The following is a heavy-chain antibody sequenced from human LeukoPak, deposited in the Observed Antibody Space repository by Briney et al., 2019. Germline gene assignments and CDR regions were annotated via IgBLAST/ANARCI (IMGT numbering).Heavy chain of an antibody. D-gene: IGHD3-16*01. CDR3: AGASVLLSADY. CDR2: IYHGGTT. CDR1: GYSISSGYY. V-gene: IGHV4-38-2*02. Sequence: SETLSLTCTVSGYSISSGYYWGWIRQPPEKGLEWIGSIYHGGTTYYNPSLKSRITISVDTSKNQFSLNLSSVTAADTAVYYCAGASVLLSADYWGQGTLVTVSS. J-gene: IGHJ4*02.